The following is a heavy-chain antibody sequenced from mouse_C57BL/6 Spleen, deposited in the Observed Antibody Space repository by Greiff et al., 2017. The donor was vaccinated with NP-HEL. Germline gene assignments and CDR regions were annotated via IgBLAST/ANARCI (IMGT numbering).Heavy chain of an antibody. V-gene: IGHV1-64*01. J-gene: IGHJ4*01. CDR1: GYTFTSYW. CDR2: IHPNSGST. Sequence: VQLQQSGAELVKPGASVKLSCKASGYTFTSYWMHWVKQRPGQGLEWIGMIHPNSGSTNYNEKFKSKATLTVDKSSSTAYMQLSSLTSEDSAVYYCAREGYDYAMDYWGQGTSVTVSS. D-gene: IGHD2-2*01. CDR3: AREGYDYAMDY.